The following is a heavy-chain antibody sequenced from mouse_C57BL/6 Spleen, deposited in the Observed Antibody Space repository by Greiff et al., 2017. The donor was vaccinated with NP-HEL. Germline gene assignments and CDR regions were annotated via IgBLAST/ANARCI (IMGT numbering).Heavy chain of an antibody. V-gene: IGHV5-17*01. Sequence: EVKLMESGGGLVKPGGSLKLSCAASGFTFSDYGMHWVRQAPEKGLEWVAYISSGSSTIYYADTVKGRFTISRDNAKNTLFLQMTSLRSEDTAMYYCARRVLLFYAMDYWGQGTSVTVSS. CDR2: ISSGSSTI. CDR3: ARRVLLFYAMDY. J-gene: IGHJ4*01. D-gene: IGHD1-1*01. CDR1: GFTFSDYG.